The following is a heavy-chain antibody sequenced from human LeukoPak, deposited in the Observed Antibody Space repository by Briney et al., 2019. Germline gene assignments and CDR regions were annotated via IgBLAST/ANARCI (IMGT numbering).Heavy chain of an antibody. J-gene: IGHJ4*02. V-gene: IGHV1-69*04. D-gene: IGHD4-17*01. CDR1: GGTFSSYA. CDR2: INSILGIA. Sequence: SVKVSCKASGGTFSSYAISWVRQAPGQGLEWMGRINSILGIANYAQKFQGRVTITADKSTSTAYMELSSLRSEDTAVYYCARGGYGDYVSRWGQGTLVTVSS. CDR3: ARGGYGDYVSR.